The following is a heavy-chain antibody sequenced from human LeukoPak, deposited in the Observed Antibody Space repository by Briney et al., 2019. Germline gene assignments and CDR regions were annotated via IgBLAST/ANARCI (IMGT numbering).Heavy chain of an antibody. CDR3: ARRTLGMVRGLNYYYYMDV. D-gene: IGHD3-10*01. J-gene: IGHJ6*03. V-gene: IGHV3-7*01. Sequence: GGSLRLSCAASGFTFSSYWMSWVRQAPGKGLEWVANIKQDGSEKYYVDSVKGRFTISRDNAKNSLYLQMNSLRAEDTAVYYCARRTLGMVRGLNYYYYMDVWGKGTTVTVSS. CDR1: GFTFSSYW. CDR2: IKQDGSEK.